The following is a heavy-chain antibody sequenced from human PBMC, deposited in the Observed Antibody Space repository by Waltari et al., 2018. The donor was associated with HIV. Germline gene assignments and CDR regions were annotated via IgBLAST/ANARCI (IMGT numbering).Heavy chain of an antibody. J-gene: IGHJ6*02. D-gene: IGHD1-26*01. CDR1: GFTFASYG. Sequence: EVQLLESGGGLVQPGGSLRIACAASGFTFASYGMTWVRQAPGKGREWVSATTGSGITQYADSVKGRFTVSRDDSKETVYLQMNSLRVEDSAVYYCAKDRLWSNSDYYYGMDVWGPGTTVTVSS. CDR2: TTGSGIT. V-gene: IGHV3-23*01. CDR3: AKDRLWSNSDYYYGMDV.